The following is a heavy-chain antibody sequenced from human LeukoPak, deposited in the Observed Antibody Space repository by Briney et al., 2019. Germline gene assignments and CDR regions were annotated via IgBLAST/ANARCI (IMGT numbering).Heavy chain of an antibody. CDR1: GYTFTGYY. J-gene: IGHJ4*02. Sequence: ASVKVSCKASGYTFTGYYMHWVRQAPGQGLEWMGWINPNSGGTNYAQKFQGRVTMTRDTSISTAYMELSRLRSDDTAVYYCARDPENYYDSSAPMDYWGQGTLVTVSS. D-gene: IGHD3-22*01. CDR2: INPNSGGT. CDR3: ARDPENYYDSSAPMDY. V-gene: IGHV1-2*02.